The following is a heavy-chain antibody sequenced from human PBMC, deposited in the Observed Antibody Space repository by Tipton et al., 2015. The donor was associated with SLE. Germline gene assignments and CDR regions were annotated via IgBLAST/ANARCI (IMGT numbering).Heavy chain of an antibody. V-gene: IGHV4-39*07. CDR3: ARRGGYTTSSWYFDL. Sequence: TLSLTCTVSGASLSLSSYYWGWIRQPPGKGLEWIGNIYYSRSTYYNPSLESRVSISVDTSKNQFSLKLNSVTAADTAVYYCARRGGYTTSSWYFDLWGRGTLVTVSS. CDR1: GASLSLSSYY. CDR2: IYYSRST. D-gene: IGHD6-6*01. J-gene: IGHJ2*01.